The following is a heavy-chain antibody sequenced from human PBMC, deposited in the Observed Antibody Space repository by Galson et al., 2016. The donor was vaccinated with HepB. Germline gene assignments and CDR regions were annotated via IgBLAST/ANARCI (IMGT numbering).Heavy chain of an antibody. CDR3: ATNTWIQLLGGTFDL. CDR1: GYTFTNYA. Sequence: SVKVFCKASGYTFTNYAINWVRQAPGQGLEWMGWIRNYNGNTKYTQTLQGRVTMTTNTSSTTAYMELRSLTSDDTAVYYCATNTWIQLLGGTFDLWGQGTMVTVSS. D-gene: IGHD5-18*01. CDR2: IRNYNGNT. V-gene: IGHV1-18*01. J-gene: IGHJ3*01.